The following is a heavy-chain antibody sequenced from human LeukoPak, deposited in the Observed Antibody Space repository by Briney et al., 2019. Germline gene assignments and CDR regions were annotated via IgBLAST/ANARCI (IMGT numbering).Heavy chain of an antibody. J-gene: IGHJ4*02. Sequence: SETLSLTCTVSGGSISSSSYYWGWIRQPPGKGLEWIGSIYYSGSTNYNPSLESRVTISVDTSKNQFSLKLSSVTAADTAMYYCARVSGYDWESFYDYWGQGSLVTVSS. CDR2: IYYSGST. CDR1: GGSISSSSYY. V-gene: IGHV4-39*07. D-gene: IGHD5-12*01. CDR3: ARVSGYDWESFYDY.